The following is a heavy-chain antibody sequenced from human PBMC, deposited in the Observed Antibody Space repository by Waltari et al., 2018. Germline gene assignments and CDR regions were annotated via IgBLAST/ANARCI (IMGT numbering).Heavy chain of an antibody. CDR3: ANHRPGGYVMDV. CDR1: GFTFSDFY. J-gene: IGHJ6*02. D-gene: IGHD2-15*01. CDR2: IKADGSGA. Sequence: EGQLVESGGGLVQPGGSLRLSCAASGFTFSDFYMHWVRQAPGKGLVWVSRIKADGSGATYADSVRGRFTISRDNTKSTLSLQMNSLRVDDTAVYYCANHRPGGYVMDVWGQGTTVTVSS. V-gene: IGHV3-74*01.